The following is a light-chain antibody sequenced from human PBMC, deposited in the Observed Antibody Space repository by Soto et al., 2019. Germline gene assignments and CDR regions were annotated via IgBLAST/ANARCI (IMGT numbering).Light chain of an antibody. CDR1: SSNIGAGYD. CDR2: GNS. V-gene: IGLV1-40*01. Sequence: QSVLTQPPSVSGAPGQRVTLSCTGSSSNIGAGYDVHWYPQLPGTAPKLLIYGNSNRPSGVPDRFSGSKSGTSASLAITGLQAEDEADYYCQSYDSSLSALFGGGTKLTVL. J-gene: IGLJ2*01. CDR3: QSYDSSLSAL.